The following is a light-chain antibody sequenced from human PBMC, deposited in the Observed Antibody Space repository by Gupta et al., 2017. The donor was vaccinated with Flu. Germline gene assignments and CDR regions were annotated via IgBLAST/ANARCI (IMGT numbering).Light chain of an antibody. V-gene: IGKV1-5*03. CDR1: QSIGTS. CDR3: QHYITYSGT. Sequence: IQMTQSPSTLSAYVGARVTITCRASQSIGTSLAWYQQKPGKAPKLLILKASILARGVPSGFSGSGSGTEFTLTINSLQPDDFATYYCQHYITYSGTFGQGTKVDVK. J-gene: IGKJ1*01. CDR2: KAS.